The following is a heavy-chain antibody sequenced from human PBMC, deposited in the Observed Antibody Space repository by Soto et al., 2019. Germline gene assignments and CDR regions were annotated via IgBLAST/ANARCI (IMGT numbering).Heavy chain of an antibody. Sequence: GASVKVSCKASGYTFISYDINWVRQATGQGLEWMGWMNPNSGNTAYAQKFQGRVTMTRNTSISTAYMELSSLRSEDTAVYYCAREVAGRFVPWGQGTLVTVSS. J-gene: IGHJ5*02. D-gene: IGHD6-13*01. CDR2: MNPNSGNT. CDR1: GYTFISYD. CDR3: AREVAGRFVP. V-gene: IGHV1-8*01.